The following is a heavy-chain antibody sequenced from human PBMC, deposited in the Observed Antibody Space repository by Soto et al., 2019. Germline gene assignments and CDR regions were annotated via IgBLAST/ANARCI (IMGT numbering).Heavy chain of an antibody. CDR2: ISSNGGTT. J-gene: IGHJ4*02. V-gene: IGHV3-64*01. D-gene: IGHD1-7*01. CDR1: GFTFSSYD. Sequence: EVQLAESGGGMVQPGWSLRLSCVASGFTFSSYDMHWVRQAPGKGLEYVSSISSNGGTTYYGNSVKGRFTISRDNSKNTLYLQMGSLRAEDMAVYYCVRRVSGNYDYLGQGTLVPVSS. CDR3: VRRVSGNYDY.